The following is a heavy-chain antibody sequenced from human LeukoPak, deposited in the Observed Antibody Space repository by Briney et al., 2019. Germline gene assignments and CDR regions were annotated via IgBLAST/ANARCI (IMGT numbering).Heavy chain of an antibody. CDR2: ISGDGGST. CDR1: GFTFDDYA. D-gene: IGHD3-10*01. CDR3: AKDLFCGSGSYHNWFDP. Sequence: PGGSLRLSCAASGFTFDDYAMHWVRQAPGKGLEWVSLISGDGGSTYYADSVKGRFTISRDNSKNYLYLQMNSLRTEDTALYYCAKDLFCGSGSYHNWFDPWGQGTLVTVSS. J-gene: IGHJ5*02. V-gene: IGHV3-43*02.